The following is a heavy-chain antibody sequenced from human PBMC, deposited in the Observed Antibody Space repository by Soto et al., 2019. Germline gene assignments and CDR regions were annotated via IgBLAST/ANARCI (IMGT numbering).Heavy chain of an antibody. D-gene: IGHD5-12*01. J-gene: IGHJ3*02. Sequence: QVQLVQSGAEVKKPGASVKVSCKASGYTFTSYGISWVRQAPGQGLEWMGWISAYNGNTNYAQKLQGRVTMTTDTSTSTAYMELRTLRSDDTSVYYCARDIVATIIRPTAAFAIWGQGTMVTVSS. V-gene: IGHV1-18*01. CDR1: GYTFTSYG. CDR3: ARDIVATIIRPTAAFAI. CDR2: ISAYNGNT.